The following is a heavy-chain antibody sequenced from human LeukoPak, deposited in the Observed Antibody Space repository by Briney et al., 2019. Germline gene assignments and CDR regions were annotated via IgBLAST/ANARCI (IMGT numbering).Heavy chain of an antibody. Sequence: GGSLRLSCVASGFSFSDYYMSWVRQAPGKGLEWVSGLSGSGGTTYYADSVKGRFTISRDNSKNILYLQMSTLRVDDAAIYYCAKGHTDSGTGFDCWGQGTLVTVSS. CDR3: AKGHTDSGTGFDC. D-gene: IGHD4-17*01. CDR2: LSGSGGTT. J-gene: IGHJ4*02. CDR1: GFSFSDYY. V-gene: IGHV3-23*01.